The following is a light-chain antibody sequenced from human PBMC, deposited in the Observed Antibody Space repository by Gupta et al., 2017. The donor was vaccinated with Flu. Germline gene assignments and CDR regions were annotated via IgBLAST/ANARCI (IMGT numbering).Light chain of an antibody. Sequence: TLSLSPGERAILSCRARHSIRSYLAWYQQKPCQAPMLLIYDASNRAMGITARFSGSGVARDVTLTITSRVPDDFAVYYCQHRSDGPPVGTFGGGTMVEI. CDR2: DAS. CDR3: QHRSDGPPVGT. V-gene: IGKV3-11*02. CDR1: HSIRSY. J-gene: IGKJ4*01.